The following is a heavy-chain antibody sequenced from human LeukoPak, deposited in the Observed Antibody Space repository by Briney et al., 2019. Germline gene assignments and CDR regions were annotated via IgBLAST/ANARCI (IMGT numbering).Heavy chain of an antibody. CDR1: GYTFTSYG. Sequence: ASVKVSCKASGYTFTSYGISWVRQAPGQGLEWMGWINPNSGGTNYAQQFQGRVTMTRDTSISTASMELSRLRSDDTAVYYCATIAATGTPYWGQGTLVTVSS. J-gene: IGHJ4*02. CDR3: ATIAATGTPY. CDR2: INPNSGGT. V-gene: IGHV1-2*02. D-gene: IGHD6-13*01.